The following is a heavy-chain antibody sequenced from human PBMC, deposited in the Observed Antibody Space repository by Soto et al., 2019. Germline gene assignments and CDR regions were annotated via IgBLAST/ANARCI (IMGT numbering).Heavy chain of an antibody. CDR1: GYTFTSYA. D-gene: IGHD2-15*01. J-gene: IGHJ4*02. CDR2: INAGNGNT. CDR3: ARDEVVVAAEYYFDY. Sequence: ASVKVSCKASGYTFTSYAMHWVRQAPGQRLEWMGWINAGNGNTKYSQKFQGRVTITRDTSASTAYMELSSLRSEDTAVYYCARDEVVVAAEYYFDYWGQGTLVTVSS. V-gene: IGHV1-3*01.